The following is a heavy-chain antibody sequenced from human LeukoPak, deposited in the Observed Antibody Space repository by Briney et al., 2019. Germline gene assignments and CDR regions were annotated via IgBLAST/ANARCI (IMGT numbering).Heavy chain of an antibody. CDR2: IYTSGST. J-gene: IGHJ6*03. CDR1: GGSISSGSYY. CDR3: AREVGYYDILTGYLEPYMDV. V-gene: IGHV4-61*02. Sequence: SQTLSLTCTVSGGSISSGSYYWSWIRQPAGKGLEWIGRIYTSGSTNYNPSLKSRVTISVDTSKNQFYLKLSSVTAADTAVYYCAREVGYYDILTGYLEPYMDVWGKGTTVTVSS. D-gene: IGHD3-9*01.